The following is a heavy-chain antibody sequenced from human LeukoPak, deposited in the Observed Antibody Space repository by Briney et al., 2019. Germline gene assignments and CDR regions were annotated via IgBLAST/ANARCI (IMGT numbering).Heavy chain of an antibody. CDR1: GFTFSSYG. D-gene: IGHD1-26*01. CDR2: IWYDGSNK. V-gene: IGHV3-33*01. Sequence: GGSLRLSCATSGFTFSSYGMHWVRQAPGKGLEWVAVIWYDGSNKYYADSVKGRFTISRDNSKNTLYLQMNSLRAEDTGVYYCLPLLDSDFDYWGQGTLVTVSS. J-gene: IGHJ4*02. CDR3: LPLLDSDFDY.